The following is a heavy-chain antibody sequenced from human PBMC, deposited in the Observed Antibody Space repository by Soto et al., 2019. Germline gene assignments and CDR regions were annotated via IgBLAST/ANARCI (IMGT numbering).Heavy chain of an antibody. CDR3: ARVISSRDEYFDY. Sequence: LSLTCAVSGGSISSGGYSWSWIRQPPGKGLEWIGYIYHTGTTNYNPSLKSRVTMSVDKPKNQFSLNLTSVTAADTAVYYCARVISSRDEYFDYWGQGTVVTVSS. D-gene: IGHD2-2*01. J-gene: IGHJ4*02. CDR2: IYHTGTT. CDR1: GGSISSGGYS. V-gene: IGHV4-30-2*01.